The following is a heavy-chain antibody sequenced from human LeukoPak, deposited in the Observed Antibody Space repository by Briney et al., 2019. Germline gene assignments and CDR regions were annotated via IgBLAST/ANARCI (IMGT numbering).Heavy chain of an antibody. Sequence: GGSLRLSCAASGFTFSSYAMSWVRQAPGKGLEWVAVIWYDGSNKYYADSVKGRFTISRDNSKNTLYLQMNSLRAEDTAVYYCAKDTYCSSTSCPFDYWGQGTLVTVSS. J-gene: IGHJ4*02. CDR1: GFTFSSYA. D-gene: IGHD2-2*01. V-gene: IGHV3-33*06. CDR3: AKDTYCSSTSCPFDY. CDR2: IWYDGSNK.